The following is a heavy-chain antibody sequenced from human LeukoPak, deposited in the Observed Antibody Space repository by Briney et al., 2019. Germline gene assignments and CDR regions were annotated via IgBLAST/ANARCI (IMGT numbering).Heavy chain of an antibody. CDR2: ISVSGGST. CDR3: AKGAVEMATRFDP. J-gene: IGHJ5*02. Sequence: TGGSLRLSCAASGFTFSSYGMSWVRQAPGKGLEWVSAISVSGGSTYYADSVKGRFTISRDNSNSTLYLQMNSLRAEDTAVYYCAKGAVEMATRFDPWGQGTLVTVSS. V-gene: IGHV3-23*01. CDR1: GFTFSSYG. D-gene: IGHD5-24*01.